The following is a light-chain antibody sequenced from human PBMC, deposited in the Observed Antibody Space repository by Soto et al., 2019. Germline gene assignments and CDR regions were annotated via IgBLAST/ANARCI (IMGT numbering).Light chain of an antibody. Sequence: AILVTQSASALAASVGERVTIPCRASQDLXSFFHWYEAKPGKATQVLIXGGSALQSGVPSRFSGSGSGRDFTLNIISLNSEDFSVYYCQQYNNWPPRTFGQGTRLEI. CDR1: QDLXSF. CDR3: QQYNNWPPRT. J-gene: IGKJ5*01. CDR2: GGS. V-gene: IGKV1D-13*01.